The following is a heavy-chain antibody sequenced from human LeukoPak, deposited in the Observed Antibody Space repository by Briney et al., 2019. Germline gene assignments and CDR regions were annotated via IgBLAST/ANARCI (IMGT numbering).Heavy chain of an antibody. Sequence: PGGSLRLSCAASGFTFSDYYMSWIRQAPGKGLEWVSYISSSGSTIYYADSVKGRFTISRDNAKNSLYLQMNSLRAEDTAVYYCARGVLTVVVVTANQGTNWFDPWGQGTLVTVSS. CDR2: ISSSGSTI. V-gene: IGHV3-11*01. D-gene: IGHD2-21*02. J-gene: IGHJ5*02. CDR3: ARGVLTVVVVTANQGTNWFDP. CDR1: GFTFSDYY.